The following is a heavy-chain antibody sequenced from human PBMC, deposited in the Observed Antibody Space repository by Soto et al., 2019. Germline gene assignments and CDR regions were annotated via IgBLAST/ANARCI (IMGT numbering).Heavy chain of an antibody. CDR3: ARGINYYDSSGDSWFDP. Sequence: SETLSLTCDVSGDTISTGDYSWTWIRQPPGKGLEWIGYIYHTGTTYYNMSLKSRVTISVDRSKNQFSLKLSSVTAADTAVYYCARGINYYDSSGDSWFDPWGQGTLVTAPQ. J-gene: IGHJ5*02. D-gene: IGHD3-22*01. V-gene: IGHV4-30-2*01. CDR2: IYHTGTT. CDR1: GDTISTGDYS.